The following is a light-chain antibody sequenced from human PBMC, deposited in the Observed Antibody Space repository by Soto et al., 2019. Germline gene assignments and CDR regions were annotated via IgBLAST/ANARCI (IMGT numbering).Light chain of an antibody. J-gene: IGKJ2*01. CDR1: QSVSSSY. V-gene: IGKV3D-7*01. Sequence: EIVMTQSPATLSLSPGERATLSCRASQSVSSSYLSWYQQKPGQAPRLLIYGASTRATGIPARFSGSGSGTDFTLTISSLQPEDFAVYYCQQDYNLLAVGTFGQGTKLEIK. CDR2: GAS. CDR3: QQDYNLLAVGT.